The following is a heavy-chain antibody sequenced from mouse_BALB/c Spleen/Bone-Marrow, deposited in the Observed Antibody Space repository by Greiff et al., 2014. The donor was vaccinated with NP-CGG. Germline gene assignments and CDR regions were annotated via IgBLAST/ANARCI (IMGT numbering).Heavy chain of an antibody. CDR1: GYSFTGYY. Sequence: LVKTGASVKISCKASGYSFTGYYMHWVKQSHGKSLEWTGYISRYNGATSYNQKFKGKATFTVDTSSSTAYMQFNSLTSEDSAVYYCAIGDGESVDFDYWGQGTTLTVSS. CDR2: ISRYNGAT. D-gene: IGHD2-13*01. J-gene: IGHJ2*01. CDR3: AIGDGESVDFDY. V-gene: IGHV1S34*01.